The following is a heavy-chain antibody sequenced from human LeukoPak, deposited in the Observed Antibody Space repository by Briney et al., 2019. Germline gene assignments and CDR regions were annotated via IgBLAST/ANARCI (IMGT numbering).Heavy chain of an antibody. CDR3: ARAAGGYSGYADRYYYYYMDV. CDR2: IYYSGST. Sequence: SETLSLTCTVSGGSISSSSYYWGWIRQPPGKGLEWIGSIYYSGSTYYNPSLKSRVTISVDTSKNQFSLKLRSVTAADTAVYYCARAAGGYSGYADRYYYYYMDVWGKGTTVTVSS. J-gene: IGHJ6*03. CDR1: GGSISSSSYY. D-gene: IGHD5-12*01. V-gene: IGHV4-39*07.